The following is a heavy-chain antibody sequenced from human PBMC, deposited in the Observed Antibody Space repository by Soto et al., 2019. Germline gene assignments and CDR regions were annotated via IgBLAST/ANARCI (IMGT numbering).Heavy chain of an antibody. V-gene: IGHV3-7*01. CDR3: ASSRDSSGYYHPYYFDY. CDR2: IKQDGSEK. J-gene: IGHJ4*02. CDR1: GFTFSSYW. Sequence: GGSLRLSCAASGFTFSSYWMSWVRQAPGKGLEWVANIKQDGSEKYYVDSVKGRFTISRDNAKNSLYLQMNSLRAEDTAVYYCASSRDSSGYYHPYYFDYWGQGTMVTVYS. D-gene: IGHD3-22*01.